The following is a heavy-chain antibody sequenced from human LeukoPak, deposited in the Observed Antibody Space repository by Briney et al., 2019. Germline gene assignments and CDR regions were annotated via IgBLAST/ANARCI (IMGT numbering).Heavy chain of an antibody. Sequence: ASVKVSCKASGYTFTGYYMHWVRQAPGQGLEWMGWINPNSGGTNYAQKFQGRVTMTRDTSISTAYMELSRLRSDDTAVHYCARDNWLEYSGYDYFDYWGQGTLVTVSS. J-gene: IGHJ4*02. D-gene: IGHD5-12*01. CDR3: ARDNWLEYSGYDYFDY. V-gene: IGHV1-2*02. CDR2: INPNSGGT. CDR1: GYTFTGYY.